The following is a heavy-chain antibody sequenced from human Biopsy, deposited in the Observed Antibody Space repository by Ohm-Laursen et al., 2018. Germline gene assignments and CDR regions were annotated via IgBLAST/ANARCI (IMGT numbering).Heavy chain of an antibody. CDR2: IYLTGRT. CDR3: ASAGYNPDWNFDL. Sequence: SDTLSLTCTVSGGPIDSYYWSWIRQPPGKALVGIGYIYLTGRTSYNPSLKSRVTMSVNSSKKQFSLRLGSVTAADTAVYYCASAGYNPDWNFDLWGRGTRVTVSS. CDR1: GGPIDSYY. J-gene: IGHJ2*01. D-gene: IGHD5-24*01. V-gene: IGHV4-59*07.